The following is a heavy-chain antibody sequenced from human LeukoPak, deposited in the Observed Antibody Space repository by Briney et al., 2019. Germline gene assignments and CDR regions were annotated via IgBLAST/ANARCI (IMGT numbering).Heavy chain of an antibody. D-gene: IGHD6-13*01. CDR2: IIPILGIA. Sequence: ASVKVSCKASGGTFSSYAISWVRQAPGQGLEWMGRIIPILGIANYAQKFQGRVTITADESTSTAYMELSSLRSEDTAVYYCARGIWQQLPYYYYMDVWGKGTTVTVSS. V-gene: IGHV1-69*04. CDR1: GGTFSSYA. J-gene: IGHJ6*03. CDR3: ARGIWQQLPYYYYMDV.